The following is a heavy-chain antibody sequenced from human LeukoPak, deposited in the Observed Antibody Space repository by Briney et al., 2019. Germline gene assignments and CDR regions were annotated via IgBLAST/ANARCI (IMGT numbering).Heavy chain of an antibody. Sequence: SETLSLTCTVSGGPISSYYWSWIRQPAGKGLEWIGRIYTRGSPNYNPSLKSRVTMSVDTSKNQCSLKLSSVTAADTAVYYCARGNHYYGSGSYSFFFDYWGQGTLVTVSS. CDR2: IYTRGSP. V-gene: IGHV4-4*07. D-gene: IGHD3-10*01. CDR1: GGPISSYY. CDR3: ARGNHYYGSGSYSFFFDY. J-gene: IGHJ4*02.